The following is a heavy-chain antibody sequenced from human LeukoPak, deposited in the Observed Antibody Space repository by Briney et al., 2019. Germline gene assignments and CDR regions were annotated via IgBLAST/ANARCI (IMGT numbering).Heavy chain of an antibody. CDR3: ARLRFDFWSGYTHPYFDY. CDR1: GGSISSSSYS. V-gene: IGHV4-39*01. CDR2: IYYSGTT. Sequence: PSETLSVTCTVSGGSISSSSYSWGWIRQPPGKGREWIASIYYSGTTYYNPSLRSRVTISVDTSKIQFSLKLSSVAATDTAVYFCARLRFDFWSGYTHPYFDYWGQGTLVTVSS. J-gene: IGHJ4*02. D-gene: IGHD3-3*01.